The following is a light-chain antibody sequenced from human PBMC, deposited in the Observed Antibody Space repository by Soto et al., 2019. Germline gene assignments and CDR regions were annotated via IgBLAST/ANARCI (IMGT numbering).Light chain of an antibody. CDR3: CSYAGSSTPVV. CDR1: SSDVGSYNL. CDR2: EVS. V-gene: IGLV2-23*02. J-gene: IGLJ2*01. Sequence: QSALTQPASVSGSTGESITISCTGTSSDVGSYNLVSWYQQHPGKAPKLMIYEVSKRPSGVSNRFSGSKSGNTASLTISGLQAEDEADYYCCSYAGSSTPVVFGGGIKVTVL.